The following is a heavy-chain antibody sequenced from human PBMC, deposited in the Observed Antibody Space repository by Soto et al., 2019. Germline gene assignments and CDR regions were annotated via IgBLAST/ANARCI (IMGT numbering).Heavy chain of an antibody. D-gene: IGHD3-22*01. CDR3: ARKDKSGYFNWFDP. CDR1: GYRFTSYW. Sequence: GESLKISCRTSGYRFTSYWIAWVRQVPGKGLEWMGIIFPSDSDTRYSPSFQGQVTISADRSTSTVFLQWASLKASDTAVYFCARKDKSGYFNWFDPWGQGTLVTVSS. V-gene: IGHV5-51*01. J-gene: IGHJ5*02. CDR2: IFPSDSDT.